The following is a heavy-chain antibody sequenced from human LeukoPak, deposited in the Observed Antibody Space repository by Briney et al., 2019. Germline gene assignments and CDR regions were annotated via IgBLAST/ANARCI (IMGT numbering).Heavy chain of an antibody. J-gene: IGHJ3*02. CDR1: GFTFNTYG. CDR3: ARDRGHAFDI. D-gene: IGHD5-24*01. Sequence: QSGRSLRLSCVASGFTFNTYGTHGVRQAPGKGREWVAVIWYDGRNKYYGDSVKGRFTISRDNSKNTLYLQMNSMRAEDAAVYYCARDRGHAFDIWGQGTMVTVSS. V-gene: IGHV3-33*01. CDR2: IWYDGRNK.